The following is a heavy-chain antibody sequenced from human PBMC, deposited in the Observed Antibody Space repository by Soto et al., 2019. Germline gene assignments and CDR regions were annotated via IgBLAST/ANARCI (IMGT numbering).Heavy chain of an antibody. CDR3: GERSEEGGLVEWLDV. D-gene: IGHD3-3*01. CDR1: GFTFNNYA. V-gene: IGHV3-23*01. Sequence: EVHLLESGGGLVQPGGSLRLSCTASGFTFNNYAMTWVRQAPGRGLEGVSGITASGGRTYYADSVKGRFTISRDNSKSTVVSQKDRPEALGAGVNLRGERSEEGGLVEWLDVWGQGTPGNVSS. J-gene: IGHJ6*02. CDR2: ITASGGRT.